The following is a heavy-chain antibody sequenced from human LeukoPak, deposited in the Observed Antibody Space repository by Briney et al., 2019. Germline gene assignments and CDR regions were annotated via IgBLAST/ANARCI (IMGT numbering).Heavy chain of an antibody. Sequence: SETLSLTCTVSGGSISSSSYYWGWIRQPPGKGLEWIGSIYYSGSTYYNPSLKSRVTISVDTSKNQFSLKRSSVTAADTAVYYCARHYDFWSGYLDYWGQGTLVTVSS. CDR1: GGSISSSSYY. D-gene: IGHD3-3*01. CDR3: ARHYDFWSGYLDY. J-gene: IGHJ4*02. V-gene: IGHV4-39*01. CDR2: IYYSGST.